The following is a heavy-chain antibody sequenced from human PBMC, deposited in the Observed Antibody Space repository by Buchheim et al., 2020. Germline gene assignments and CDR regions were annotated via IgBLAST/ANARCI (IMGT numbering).Heavy chain of an antibody. CDR1: GFTFSSYA. CDR2: IIGSGGTT. D-gene: IGHD3-10*01. J-gene: IGHJ6*02. V-gene: IGHV3-23*01. CDR3: AKAVRYGSGSYFYYYYGIDV. Sequence: EVQLLESGGGLVQPGGSLRLSCAASGFTFSSYAMSWVRQAPGKGLEWVSGIIGSGGTTYYVDSVKGRFTISRDNSKNTLYLQMNSLRVEDTAVYYCAKAVRYGSGSYFYYYYGIDVWGQGTT.